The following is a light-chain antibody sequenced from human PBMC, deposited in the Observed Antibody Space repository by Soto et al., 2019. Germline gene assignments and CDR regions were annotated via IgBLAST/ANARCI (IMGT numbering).Light chain of an antibody. Sequence: DIQMTQSPSTLSASVGDRVTITCRASQSISFWLAWYQQRPGKDPKLLIYKASTLQSGVPSRFSGSGSGTELTLTISSLQPDDFATYYCQQYVTAFRTFGQGTKVDIK. V-gene: IGKV1-5*03. J-gene: IGKJ1*01. CDR2: KAS. CDR1: QSISFW. CDR3: QQYVTAFRT.